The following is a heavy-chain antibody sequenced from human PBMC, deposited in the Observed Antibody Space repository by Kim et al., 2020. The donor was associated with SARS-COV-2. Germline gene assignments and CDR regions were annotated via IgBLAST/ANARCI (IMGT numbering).Heavy chain of an antibody. D-gene: IGHD3-3*01. J-gene: IGHJ5*02. V-gene: IGHV4-34*01. CDR1: GGSFSGYY. Sequence: SETLSLTCAVYGGSFSGYYWSWIRQPPGKGLEWIGEINHSGSTNYNPSLKSRVTISVDTSKNQFSLKLSSVTAADTAVYYCARGRSITIFGVVILRPNWFDPWGKGTLVTVSS. CDR3: ARGRSITIFGVVILRPNWFDP. CDR2: INHSGST.